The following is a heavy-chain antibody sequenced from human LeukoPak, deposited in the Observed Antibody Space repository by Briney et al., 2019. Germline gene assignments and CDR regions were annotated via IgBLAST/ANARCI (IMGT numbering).Heavy chain of an antibody. CDR2: INTNTGNP. CDR3: PRDRADLYFDY. Sequence: ASVKVSCKSSGYTFTNYAIDWVRQAPGQGLEWIGWINTNTGNPTYAQGFTGRFVFSLDTSVSTTYLQISSLKAEDTAVYYCPRDRADLYFDYWGQGTLVTVSS. CDR1: GYTFTNYA. V-gene: IGHV7-4-1*02. D-gene: IGHD3-10*01. J-gene: IGHJ4*02.